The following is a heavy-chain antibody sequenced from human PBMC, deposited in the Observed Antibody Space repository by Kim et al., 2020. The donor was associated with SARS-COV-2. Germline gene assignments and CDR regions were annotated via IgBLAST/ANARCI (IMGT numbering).Heavy chain of an antibody. J-gene: IGHJ6*02. V-gene: IGHV1-69*13. Sequence: SVKVSCKASEATYKNYDINWVRQAPGQGLEWMGRIILMSGSTTYPQKFQGTVTITADDPTKTAYLELSSLTSDDTAIYYCTRTYSGTTHYFYGMDVWGQGTTVTVSS. D-gene: IGHD1-26*01. CDR2: IILMSGST. CDR3: TRTYSGTTHYFYGMDV. CDR1: EATYKNYD.